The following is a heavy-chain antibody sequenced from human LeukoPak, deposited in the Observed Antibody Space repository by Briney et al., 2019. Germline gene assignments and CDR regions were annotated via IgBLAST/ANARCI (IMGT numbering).Heavy chain of an antibody. CDR3: ARLSRYSRAFDI. V-gene: IGHV4-34*01. CDR2: INHSGST. Sequence: PSETLSLTCAVYGGSFSGYYWSWIRQPPGKGLEWIGEINHSGSTNYNPSLKSRVTTSVDTSKNQFSLKLSSVTAADTAVYYCARLSRYSRAFDIWGQGTMVTVSS. J-gene: IGHJ3*02. D-gene: IGHD2-21*01. CDR1: GGSFSGYY.